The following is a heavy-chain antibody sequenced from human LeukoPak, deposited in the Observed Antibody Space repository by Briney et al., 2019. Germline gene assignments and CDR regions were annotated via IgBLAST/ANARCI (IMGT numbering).Heavy chain of an antibody. CDR1: GYTFTAYY. J-gene: IGHJ5*02. D-gene: IGHD2-2*01. V-gene: IGHV1-2*02. CDR2: INPNSGGT. Sequence: ASVKVSCKASGYTFTAYYIHWVRQAPGQEPEWMGWINPNSGGTKYAQKFQGRVTMTMNTSISTAYMELSSLRSEDTAVYYCAGRRRIRYCSSNSCYAKWFDPWGQGTLVTVSS. CDR3: AGRRRIRYCSSNSCYAKWFDP.